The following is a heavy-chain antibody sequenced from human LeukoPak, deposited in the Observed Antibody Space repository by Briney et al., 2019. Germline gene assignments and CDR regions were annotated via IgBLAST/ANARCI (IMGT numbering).Heavy chain of an antibody. CDR2: IYSGGST. CDR1: GFTVSSNY. J-gene: IGHJ4*02. Sequence: PGGSLRLSCAASGFTVSSNYMSWVRQAPGKGLEWVSVIYSGGSTYYADSVKGRFTISRDNSKNTLYLQMNSLRAEDTAVYYCAGNRLLWFGELFSAPLDYWGQGTLVTVSS. D-gene: IGHD3-10*01. V-gene: IGHV3-53*01. CDR3: AGNRLLWFGELFSAPLDY.